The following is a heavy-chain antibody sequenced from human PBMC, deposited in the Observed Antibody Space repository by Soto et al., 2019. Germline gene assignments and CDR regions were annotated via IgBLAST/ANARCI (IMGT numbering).Heavy chain of an antibody. D-gene: IGHD2-15*01. CDR3: ARELSVAAAVVFGFDP. V-gene: IGHV3-33*08. CDR2: IWYDGSNK. J-gene: IGHJ5*02. Sequence: GGSLRLSCAASGFSFSNYGMHWVRQAPGKGLEWVAVIWYDGSNKYYADSVKGRFTISRDNSKNTLYLQMNSLRAEDTAVYYCARELSVAAAVVFGFDPWGQGTLVTVSS. CDR1: GFSFSNYG.